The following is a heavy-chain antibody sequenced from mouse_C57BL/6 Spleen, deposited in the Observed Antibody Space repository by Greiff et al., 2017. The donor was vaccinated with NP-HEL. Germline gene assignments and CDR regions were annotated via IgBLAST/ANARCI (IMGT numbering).Heavy chain of an antibody. CDR2: IDPNSGGT. J-gene: IGHJ4*01. CDR3: ARSDYYGSSHYAMDY. CDR1: GYTFTSYW. V-gene: IGHV1-72*01. Sequence: QVQLKQPGAELVKPGASVKLSCKASGYTFTSYWMHWVKQRPGRGLEWIGRIDPNSGGTKYNEKFKSKATLTVDKPSSTAYMQLSSLTSEDSAVYYCARSDYYGSSHYAMDYWGQGTSVTVSS. D-gene: IGHD1-1*01.